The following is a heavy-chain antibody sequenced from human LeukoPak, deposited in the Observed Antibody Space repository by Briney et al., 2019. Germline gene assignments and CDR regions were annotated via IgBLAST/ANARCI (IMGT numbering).Heavy chain of an antibody. V-gene: IGHV3-30*03. CDR3: ARRYSTSSVEDFDY. J-gene: IGHJ4*02. CDR1: GFNLSSYG. Sequence: GGSLRLSCAASGFNLSSYGMHWVRQAPGKGLQWVALISYDGSKKYYVDSVKGRFTISRDNSKNTLYLQMHSLRAEDTAVYYCARRYSTSSVEDFDYWGQGTLVTVSS. D-gene: IGHD6-6*01. CDR2: ISYDGSKK.